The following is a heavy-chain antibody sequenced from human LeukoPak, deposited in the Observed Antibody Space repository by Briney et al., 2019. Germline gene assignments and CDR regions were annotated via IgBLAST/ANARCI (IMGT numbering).Heavy chain of an antibody. CDR2: IRLDGSNQ. V-gene: IGHV3-30*02. CDR3: AKWIQPWSPVGW. J-gene: IGHJ4*02. D-gene: IGHD5-18*01. Sequence: GGSLRLSCAASGFTFSSYGMHWVRQAPGKGLEWVAFIRLDGSNQNYADSVKGRLTISRANSKNKLKLQMNSLRTEDTAVYYCAKWIQPWSPVGWWGQGTLVTVSS. CDR1: GFTFSSYG.